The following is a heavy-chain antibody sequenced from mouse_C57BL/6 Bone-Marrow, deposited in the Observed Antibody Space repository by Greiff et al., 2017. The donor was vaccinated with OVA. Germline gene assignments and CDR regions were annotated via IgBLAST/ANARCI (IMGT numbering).Heavy chain of an antibody. CDR1: GYTFTSYT. CDR2: INPSSGYT. CDR3: ASHDGYGLFDY. Sequence: VQLQQSGADLARPGASVKMSCKASGYTFTSYTMHWVKQRPGQGLEWIGYINPSSGYTKYNQKFKDKATLTADKSSSTAYMQLSSLTSEDSAVYYCASHDGYGLFDYWGQGTTLTVSS. J-gene: IGHJ2*01. V-gene: IGHV1-4*01. D-gene: IGHD2-3*01.